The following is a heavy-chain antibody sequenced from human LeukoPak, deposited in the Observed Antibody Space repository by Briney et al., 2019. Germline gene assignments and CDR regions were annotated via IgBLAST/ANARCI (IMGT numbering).Heavy chain of an antibody. CDR2: INHSGST. CDR1: GGSISSYY. V-gene: IGHV4-34*01. J-gene: IGHJ4*02. D-gene: IGHD6-13*01. Sequence: SETLSLTCTVSGGSISSYYWSWIRQPPGKGLEWIGEINHSGSTNYNPSLKSRVTISVDTSKNQFSLKLSSVTAADTAVYYCARRPPPKGSSWYGEDYWGQGTLVTVSS. CDR3: ARRPPPKGSSWYGEDY.